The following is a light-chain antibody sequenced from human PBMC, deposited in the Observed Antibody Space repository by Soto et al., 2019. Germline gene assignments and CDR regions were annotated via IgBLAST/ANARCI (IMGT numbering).Light chain of an antibody. J-gene: IGKJ5*01. CDR2: GAS. CDR3: QQYNNWPVT. V-gene: IGKV3-15*01. Sequence: EIVMTQSPATLSVSPGERATLSCRASQSVSSNLAWYQQKPGQAPRLLIYGASTRATGIPARFSGSGSGTEFTFTISSLQSEDFAVYYCQQYNNWPVTFGQGTRLEI. CDR1: QSVSSN.